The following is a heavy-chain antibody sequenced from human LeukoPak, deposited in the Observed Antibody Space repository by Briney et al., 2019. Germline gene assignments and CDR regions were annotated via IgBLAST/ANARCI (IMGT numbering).Heavy chain of an antibody. CDR2: IYFSGST. D-gene: IGHD7-27*01. CDR3: AGAGLGDAFGI. V-gene: IGHV4-30-4*01. CDR1: GDSISSADHY. Sequence: SETLSLTCTVSGDSISSADHYWHWIRQPPGKGLEYIGYIYFSGSTSHNPTLKSRLTMSVDPSKNQFSLSLSSVTAADTAVYYCAGAGLGDAFGIWGQGTMVTVSS. J-gene: IGHJ3*02.